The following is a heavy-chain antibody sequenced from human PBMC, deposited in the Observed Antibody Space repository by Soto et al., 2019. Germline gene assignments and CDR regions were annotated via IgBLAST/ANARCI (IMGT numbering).Heavy chain of an antibody. Sequence: ASETLSLTCTVSGGSISSSSYYWGWIRQPPGKGLEWIGSIYYSGSTYYNPSLKSRVTISVDTSKNQFSLKLSSVTAADTAVYYCARSIAARPRGALSFDYWGQGTLVTVSS. D-gene: IGHD6-6*01. J-gene: IGHJ4*02. V-gene: IGHV4-39*01. CDR3: ARSIAARPRGALSFDY. CDR1: GGSISSSSYY. CDR2: IYYSGST.